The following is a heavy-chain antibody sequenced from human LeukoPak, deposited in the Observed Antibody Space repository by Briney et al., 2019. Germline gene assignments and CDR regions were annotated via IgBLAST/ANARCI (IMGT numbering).Heavy chain of an antibody. CDR1: GGSISSYY. D-gene: IGHD3-22*01. Sequence: SETLSLTCTVSGGSISSYYWSWIRQPPGKGLEWIGYIYYTGSTNYNPSLKSRVAISVDTSKNQFSLKLSSVTAADTAVYYCARDGWGPYDSSGYYYSVAFDIWGQGTMVTVSS. J-gene: IGHJ3*02. CDR2: IYYTGST. V-gene: IGHV4-59*12. CDR3: ARDGWGPYDSSGYYYSVAFDI.